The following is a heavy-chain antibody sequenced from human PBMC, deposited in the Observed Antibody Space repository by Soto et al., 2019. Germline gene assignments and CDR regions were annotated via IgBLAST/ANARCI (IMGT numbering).Heavy chain of an antibody. V-gene: IGHV5-51*01. D-gene: IGHD5-18*01. CDR2: IYPGDSDT. Sequence: EVQLVQSGAEVKKPGESLKISCKGSGYSFTSYWIGWVRQMPGKGLEWMGIIYPGDSDTRYSPSFQGQVTISADKSISTAYLQWSSLKASDTAMYYCARLNSYGHVDALSPGMDVWGQGTTVTVSS. CDR3: ARLNSYGHVDALSPGMDV. J-gene: IGHJ6*02. CDR1: GYSFTSYW.